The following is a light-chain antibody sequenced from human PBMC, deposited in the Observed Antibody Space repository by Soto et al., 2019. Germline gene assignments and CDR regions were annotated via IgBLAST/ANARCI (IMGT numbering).Light chain of an antibody. Sequence: EIVLTQSPAILSLSPGEGATLSCRASQSVSTDLAWYQHKPGQAPRLLIYGASNRATGVAARFSGSGSGTDFTLTISSLEPEDSAVYYCQQRDSWWTFGQGTKVDIK. CDR2: GAS. V-gene: IGKV3-11*01. CDR3: QQRDSWWT. J-gene: IGKJ1*01. CDR1: QSVSTD.